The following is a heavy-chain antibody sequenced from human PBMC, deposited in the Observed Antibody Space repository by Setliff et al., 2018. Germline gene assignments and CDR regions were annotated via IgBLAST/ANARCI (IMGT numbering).Heavy chain of an antibody. V-gene: IGHV3-23*01. CDR2: ITGDGGAT. CDR3: ATSTIITYYFDS. J-gene: IGHJ4*02. D-gene: IGHD3-22*01. CDR1: GFTFSNFA. Sequence: PGGSLRLSCAASGFTFSNFAMGWVRQGPEKGLEWVAVITGDGGATYYIDSVKGRFTISRDNSKNTLYLQMNSLRPEDTAIYYCATSTIITYYFDSWGQGTLVTVSS.